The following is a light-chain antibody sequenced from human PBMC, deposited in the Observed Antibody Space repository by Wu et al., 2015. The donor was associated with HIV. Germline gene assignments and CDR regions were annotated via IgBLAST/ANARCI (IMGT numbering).Light chain of an antibody. Sequence: EIVLTQSPGTLSLSPGERATLSCRASQSVSSTYIAWYQQKPGQAPRLLIYGASSRATGIPDRFSASGSGTDFTLTISRLEPEDFAVYYCQQRSSSITFGGGTKVEI. CDR2: GAS. CDR3: QQRSSSIT. CDR1: QSVSSTY. V-gene: IGKV3-20*01. J-gene: IGKJ4*01.